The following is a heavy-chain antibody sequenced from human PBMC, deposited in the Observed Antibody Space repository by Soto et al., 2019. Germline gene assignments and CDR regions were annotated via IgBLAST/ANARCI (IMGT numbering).Heavy chain of an antibody. Sequence: QVQLQESDPGLVKPSQTLSLTCTVSGGSINSGGYCWSWIRQHPGKGLDWIGCISYGGSTSYNPSLKSRVTIAVDTSKNQFCQRLTPVTAADTAGYYCSRGILVWGQGALIPVSS. V-gene: IGHV4-31*03. CDR2: ISYGGST. CDR1: GGSINSGGYC. J-gene: IGHJ4*02. CDR3: SRGILV. D-gene: IGHD5-18*01.